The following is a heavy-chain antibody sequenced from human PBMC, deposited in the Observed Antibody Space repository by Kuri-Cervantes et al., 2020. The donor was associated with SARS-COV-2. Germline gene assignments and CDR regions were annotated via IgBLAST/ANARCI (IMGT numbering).Heavy chain of an antibody. J-gene: IGHJ4*02. CDR2: ISYGGTT. CDR3: ARGGAYYNSGSSLDY. CDR1: GGSITSGSYH. V-gene: IGHV4-61*03. D-gene: IGHD3-10*01. Sequence: SDTLSLTCNVSGGSITSGSYHWSWIRKPPGKGLEWIGYISYGGTTNYSPSLRGRVTISVDTSKNHFSLKLRSLNAADTAVYYCARGGAYYNSGSSLDYWGQGTLVTVSS.